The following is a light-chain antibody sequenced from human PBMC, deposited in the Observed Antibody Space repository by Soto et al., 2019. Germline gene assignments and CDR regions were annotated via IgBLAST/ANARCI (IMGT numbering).Light chain of an antibody. CDR3: QQANSFPWT. CDR1: QGLSTW. V-gene: IGKV1-12*02. Sequence: DIQMTQSPSSVSASVGDRVTITCRASQGLSTWLAWYQQIPGKAPKLLIYAASSLQSGVPSRLSGSGSGTDFTLTISSLQPEDFATYYCQQANSFPWTFGQGTKVEIK. J-gene: IGKJ1*01. CDR2: AAS.